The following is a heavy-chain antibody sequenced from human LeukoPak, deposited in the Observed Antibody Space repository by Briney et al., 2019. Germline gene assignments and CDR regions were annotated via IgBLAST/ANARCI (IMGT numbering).Heavy chain of an antibody. D-gene: IGHD2-2*01. CDR2: ISGSGGST. V-gene: IGHV3-23*01. J-gene: IGHJ4*02. CDR3: AKDRQGVVPAASIDY. Sequence: GGSLRLSCAASGFTFDDYGMSWVRQAPGKGLEWVSAISGSGGSTYYADSVKGRFTISRDNSKNTLYLQMNSLRAEDTAVYYCAKDRQGVVPAASIDYWGQGTLVTVSS. CDR1: GFTFDDYG.